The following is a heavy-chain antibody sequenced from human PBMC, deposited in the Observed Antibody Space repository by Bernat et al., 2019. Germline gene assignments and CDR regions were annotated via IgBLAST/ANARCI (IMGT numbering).Heavy chain of an antibody. J-gene: IGHJ4*02. Sequence: QVQLVESGGGEVQPGNSLGLSCAASGFTFNTYAMHWVRQAPGKGLEWVAVISYDGSNKYYADSVKGRFTISRDNSKNTLYLQMNSLRAEDTAVYYCARDNRKEEGYLDYWGQGTLVTVSS. CDR2: ISYDGSNK. CDR3: ARDNRKEEGYLDY. V-gene: IGHV3-30-3*01. D-gene: IGHD1-14*01. CDR1: GFTFNTYA.